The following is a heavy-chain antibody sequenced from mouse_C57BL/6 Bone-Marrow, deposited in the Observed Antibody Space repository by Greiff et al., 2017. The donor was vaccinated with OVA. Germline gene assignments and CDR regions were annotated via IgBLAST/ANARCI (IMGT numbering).Heavy chain of an antibody. CDR3: SRDLSGTLYLDY. J-gene: IGHJ2*01. CDR2: ISDGSSYT. CDR1: GFTFSSYA. V-gene: IGHV5-4*01. Sequence: EVKLVESGGGLVKPGGSLKLSCAASGFTFSSYAMSWVRQTPEKRLEWVATISDGSSYTYYPDNVKGRFTISRDNAKNNLYLQMSHLKSEDKAMYYCSRDLSGTLYLDYWGQGTTLTVSS. D-gene: IGHD4-1*01.